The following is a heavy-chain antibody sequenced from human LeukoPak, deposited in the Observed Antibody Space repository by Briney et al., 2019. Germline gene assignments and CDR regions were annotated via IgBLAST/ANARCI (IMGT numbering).Heavy chain of an antibody. Sequence: PSETLSLTCTVTGGSISGYHWNWIRQSPGKGLEWIANIYYTGNADYNPSLKSRVTISVDTSKNQFSLKLSSVTAADTAVYYCAGVVPADPYSGSYYGAFDYWGQGTLVTVSS. V-gene: IGHV4-59*01. CDR1: GGSISGYH. J-gene: IGHJ4*02. CDR2: IYYTGNA. D-gene: IGHD1-26*01. CDR3: AGVVPADPYSGSYYGAFDY.